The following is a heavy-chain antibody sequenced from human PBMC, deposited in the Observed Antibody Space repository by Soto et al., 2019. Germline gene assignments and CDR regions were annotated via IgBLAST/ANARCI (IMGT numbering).Heavy chain of an antibody. CDR3: AVALYYYDSSGYYSNWFDP. CDR2: IIPIFGTA. Sequence: WASVKVSCKASGGTFSSYAISWVRQAPGQGLEWMGGIIPIFGTANYAQKFQGRVTITADESTSTAYMELSSLRSEDTAVYYCAVALYYYDSSGYYSNWFDPWGQGTLVTVSS. V-gene: IGHV1-69*13. J-gene: IGHJ5*02. CDR1: GGTFSSYA. D-gene: IGHD3-22*01.